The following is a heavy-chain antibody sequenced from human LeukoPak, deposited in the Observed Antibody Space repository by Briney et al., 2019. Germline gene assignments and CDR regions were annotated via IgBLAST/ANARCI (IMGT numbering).Heavy chain of an antibody. CDR1: GYTFTSYG. J-gene: IGHJ6*02. Sequence: GASVKVSCKASGYTFTSYGISWVRQAPGQGLEWMGWISTYNGDTNYAQKLQGRVTMTTDTSTNTAYMELRSLRSDDTAVYYCARDNSGGYPYYGMDGWGQGTTVTVSS. V-gene: IGHV1-18*01. CDR2: ISTYNGDT. D-gene: IGHD1-26*01. CDR3: ARDNSGGYPYYGMDG.